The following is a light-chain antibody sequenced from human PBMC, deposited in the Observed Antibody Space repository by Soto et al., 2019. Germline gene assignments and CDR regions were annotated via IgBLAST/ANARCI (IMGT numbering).Light chain of an antibody. CDR1: QSISSW. CDR3: QQYNSYSYT. V-gene: IGKV1-5*03. CDR2: KAS. J-gene: IGKJ2*01. Sequence: EIQMTQSPATLSASVGDRVTITCRASQSISSWLAWYQQKPGKAPKLLIYKASSLESGVPSRFSGSGSGTEFTLTISSLQPDDFATYYCQQYNSYSYTFGQG.